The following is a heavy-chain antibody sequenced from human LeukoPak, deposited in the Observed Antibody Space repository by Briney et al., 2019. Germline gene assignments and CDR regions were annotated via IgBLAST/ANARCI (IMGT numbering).Heavy chain of an antibody. J-gene: IGHJ4*02. D-gene: IGHD3-10*01. CDR3: ARDSGGTFDY. V-gene: IGHV3-48*01. CDR1: GFTFSSYS. CDR2: ISSSSSTI. Sequence: GGSLRLSCAASGFTFSSYSMNWVRQGPGKGLEWVSYISSSSSTIYYADSVKVRFTISRDNAKNSLYLQMNSLRAEDTAVYYCARDSGGTFDYWGQGTLVTVSS.